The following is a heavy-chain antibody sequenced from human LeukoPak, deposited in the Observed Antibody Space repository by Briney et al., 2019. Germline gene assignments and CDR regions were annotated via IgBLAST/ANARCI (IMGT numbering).Heavy chain of an antibody. CDR2: ISGYNGNT. Sequence: GASVKVSCKASGYTFTGYGISWVRQAPGQGLEWMGWISGYNGNTNNAQKLQGRVTMTTDTSTSTAYMELRSLRSDDTAVYYCARDAHQSGSYNFDYWGQGTLVTVSS. CDR1: GYTFTGYG. CDR3: ARDAHQSGSYNFDY. V-gene: IGHV1-18*01. J-gene: IGHJ4*02. D-gene: IGHD1-26*01.